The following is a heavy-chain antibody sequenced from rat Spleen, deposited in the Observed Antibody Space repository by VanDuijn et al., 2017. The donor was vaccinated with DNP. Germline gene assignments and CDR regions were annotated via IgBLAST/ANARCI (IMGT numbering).Heavy chain of an antibody. D-gene: IGHD1-12*02. CDR1: GFIFSDYA. V-gene: IGHV5-17*01. CDR3: ARDMDYYDGSYYRYYFDY. CDR2: IIYDGSS. Sequence: EVQLVESGGGLVRPGNSLRLPCAASGFIFSDYAMAWVRQSPKMGLEWVSTIIYDGSSYYPDSVKGRFTISRDNAKNTLYLRMNSLRSEDTATYYCARDMDYYDGSYYRYYFDYWGQGVMVTVSS. J-gene: IGHJ2*01.